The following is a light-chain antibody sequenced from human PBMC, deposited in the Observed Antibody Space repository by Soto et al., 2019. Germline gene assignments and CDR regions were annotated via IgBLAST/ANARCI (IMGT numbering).Light chain of an antibody. CDR1: GSDIGYFNY. CDR3: KSYAVGSTYV. J-gene: IGLJ1*01. Sequence: QSVLTQPASVSRSPGQSITISCTGTGSDIGYFNYVSWYQQQPGKAPKLMIYEVDNRPSGVSIRFSGSKSGSTASLTISGLQAEDEADYYCKSYAVGSTYVFGTGTKLTVL. CDR2: EVD. V-gene: IGLV2-14*01.